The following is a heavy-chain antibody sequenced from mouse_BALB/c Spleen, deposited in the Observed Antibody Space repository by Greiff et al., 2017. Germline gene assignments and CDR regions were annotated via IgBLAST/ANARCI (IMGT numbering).Heavy chain of an antibody. CDR3: ANYRDYAMDY. J-gene: IGHJ4*01. Sequence: VQLQQPGAELVKPGASVKLSCKASGYTFTSYWMHWVKQRPGQGLEWIGEINPSNGRTNYNEKFKSKATLTVDKSSSTAYMQLSSLTSEDSAVYYCANYRDYAMDYWGQGTSVTVSS. V-gene: IGHV1S81*02. CDR1: GYTFTSYW. CDR2: INPSNGRT. D-gene: IGHD2-14*01.